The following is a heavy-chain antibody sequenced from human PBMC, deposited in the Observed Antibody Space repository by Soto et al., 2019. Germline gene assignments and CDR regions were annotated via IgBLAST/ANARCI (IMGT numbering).Heavy chain of an antibody. V-gene: IGHV3-15*07. Sequence: GGSLRLSCAASGLTFSDAWMNWVRQAPGKGLEWVGRIKSKTDGGTTDYAAPVKGRFTISSDDSKNTLYLQMNSLKTEDTAVYYCSTLYYYDRSGNPTRDYWGQGTLVTVSS. CDR3: STLYYYDRSGNPTRDY. J-gene: IGHJ4*02. CDR1: GLTFSDAW. D-gene: IGHD3-22*01. CDR2: IKSKTDGGTT.